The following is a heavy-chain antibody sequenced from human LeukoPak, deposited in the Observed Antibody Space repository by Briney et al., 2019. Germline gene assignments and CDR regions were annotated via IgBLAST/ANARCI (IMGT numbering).Heavy chain of an antibody. CDR1: GFTFSSYG. Sequence: PGRSLRLSCAASGFTFSSYGMHWVRQAPGKGLEWVAVIWYDGSNKYYADSVKGRFTISRDNSKNTLYLQMNSLRAEDTAVYYCASTAAGPFQHWGQGNLVTVSS. V-gene: IGHV3-33*01. J-gene: IGHJ1*01. CDR3: ASTAAGPFQH. CDR2: IWYDGSNK. D-gene: IGHD6-13*01.